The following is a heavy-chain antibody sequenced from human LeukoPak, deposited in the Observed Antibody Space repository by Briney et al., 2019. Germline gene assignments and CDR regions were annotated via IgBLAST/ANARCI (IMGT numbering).Heavy chain of an antibody. J-gene: IGHJ4*02. CDR2: ISWNSGSI. V-gene: IGHV3-9*01. Sequence: GRSLRLSCAASGFTFDDYAMHWVRQAPGKGLEWVSGISWNSGSIGYADSVKGRFTISRDNAKNSLYLQMNSLRAEDTALYYCARSHSGADYWGQGTLVTASS. D-gene: IGHD1-26*01. CDR3: ARSHSGADY. CDR1: GFTFDDYA.